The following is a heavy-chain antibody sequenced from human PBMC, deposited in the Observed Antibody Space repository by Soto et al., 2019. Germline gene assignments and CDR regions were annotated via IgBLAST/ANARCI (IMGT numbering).Heavy chain of an antibody. V-gene: IGHV1-2*04. CDR1: GYTFTGYY. CDR3: ARALQQPPALQYYMDV. Sequence: ASVKVSCKASGYTFTGYYMHWVRQAPGQGLEWMGWINPNSGGTNYAQKFQGWVTMTRDTSISTAYMELSRLRSDDTAVYYCARALQQPPALQYYMDVWGKGTTVTVSS. D-gene: IGHD6-13*01. CDR2: INPNSGGT. J-gene: IGHJ6*03.